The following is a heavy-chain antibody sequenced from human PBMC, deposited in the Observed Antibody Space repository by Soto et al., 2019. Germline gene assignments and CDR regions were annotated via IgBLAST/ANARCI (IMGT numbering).Heavy chain of an antibody. CDR3: ARDAPAYYDFWSGRGDY. CDR1: GFTFSSYS. V-gene: IGHV3-21*01. CDR2: ISSSSSYI. Sequence: GGSLRLSCAASGFTFSSYSMNWVRQAPGKGLEWVSSISSSSSYIYYADSVKGRFTISRDNAKNSLYLQMNSLRAEDTAVYYCARDAPAYYDFWSGRGDYWGQGTLVTVSS. J-gene: IGHJ4*02. D-gene: IGHD3-3*01.